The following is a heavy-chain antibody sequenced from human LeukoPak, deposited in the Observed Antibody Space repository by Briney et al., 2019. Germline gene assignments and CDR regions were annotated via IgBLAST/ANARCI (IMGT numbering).Heavy chain of an antibody. CDR2: IYPGGSDT. J-gene: IGHJ4*02. Sequence: GESPKISCKGSGYSFARYWIAWVRQMPGKGLEWMGIIYPGGSDTRYSPSFQGQVTISADKSISTAYLQWSSLKASDTAMYYCARRYCSGGSCYFDYWGQGTLVTVSS. CDR3: ARRYCSGGSCYFDY. D-gene: IGHD2-15*01. CDR1: GYSFARYW. V-gene: IGHV5-51*01.